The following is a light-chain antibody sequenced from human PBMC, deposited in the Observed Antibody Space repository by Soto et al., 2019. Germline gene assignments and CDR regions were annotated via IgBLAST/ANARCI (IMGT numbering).Light chain of an antibody. CDR2: GAS. Sequence: EIVMTQSPATLSVSPGERATLSCRASQSVSSNLAWYQQKPGQAPRLLIYGASTRATGIPARFSGSGSGTEFTLTISSLQSEEFAVYYCQPYNNWPPLFGQGTRLEIK. CDR3: QPYNNWPPL. CDR1: QSVSSN. J-gene: IGKJ5*01. V-gene: IGKV3-15*01.